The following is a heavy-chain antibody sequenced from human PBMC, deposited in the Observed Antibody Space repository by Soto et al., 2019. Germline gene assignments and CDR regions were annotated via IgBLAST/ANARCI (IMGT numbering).Heavy chain of an antibody. J-gene: IGHJ4*02. CDR3: ARGWGYDSSDYYYAY. D-gene: IGHD3-22*01. CDR1: GGTFSRHA. Sequence: QVQLVQSGAEVRKPGSSVKVSCKASGGTFSRHAISWVRQAPGQGLEWMGGIIPIFGTANHAKKFQGRVKIIADDSTSTAYMELSSLRSEDTAIYYCARGWGYDSSDYYYAYWGQGTLVIVSS. CDR2: IIPIFGTA. V-gene: IGHV1-69*01.